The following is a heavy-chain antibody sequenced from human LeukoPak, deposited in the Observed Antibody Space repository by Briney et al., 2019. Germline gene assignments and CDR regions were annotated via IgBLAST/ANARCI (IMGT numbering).Heavy chain of an antibody. CDR3: ARPKYDDYYMDV. J-gene: IGHJ6*03. D-gene: IGHD3-16*01. CDR2: MYFSGST. CDR1: GGSISSSNW. V-gene: IGHV4-39*01. Sequence: QSSETLSLTCAVSGGSISSSNWWSWVRQPPGKGLEWIGSMYFSGSTYYNPSLKSRVTISVDTSKNQFSLTLSSVTAADTAVYYCARPKYDDYYMDVWGKGTTVTISS.